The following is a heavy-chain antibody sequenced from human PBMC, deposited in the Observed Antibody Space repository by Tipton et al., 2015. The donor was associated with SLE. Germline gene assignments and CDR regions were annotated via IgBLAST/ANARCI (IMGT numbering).Heavy chain of an antibody. CDR1: GVFISTSSDY. D-gene: IGHD3/OR15-3a*01. J-gene: IGHJ6*03. CDR2: IFYSGST. CDR3: ARALRNRTGYHSYTYYYMDV. Sequence: TLSLTCTVSGVFISTSSDYWGWIRQPPGKGLEWIGDIFYSGSTYYNPSLKSRVTISIDTSKNQFSLKVPSVTAADTAVYYCARALRNRTGYHSYTYYYMDVWGKGTTVTVSS. V-gene: IGHV4-39*01.